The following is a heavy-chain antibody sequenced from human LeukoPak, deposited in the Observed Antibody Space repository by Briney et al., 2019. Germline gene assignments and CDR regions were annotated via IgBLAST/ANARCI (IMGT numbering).Heavy chain of an antibody. CDR1: GFTFSDYY. J-gene: IGHJ4*02. D-gene: IGHD3-22*01. Sequence: GGSLRLSCAASGFTFSDYYMSWIRQAPGKGLEWVSYISSSGSTIYYADSVKGRFTISRDNAKNSLYLQMNSLRAEDTAVYYCARVGWNYYDSSGYYRQLDYWGQGTLVTVSS. CDR2: ISSSGSTI. V-gene: IGHV3-11*01. CDR3: ARVGWNYYDSSGYYRQLDY.